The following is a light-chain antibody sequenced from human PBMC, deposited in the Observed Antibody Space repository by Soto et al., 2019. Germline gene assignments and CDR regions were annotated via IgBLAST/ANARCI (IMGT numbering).Light chain of an antibody. CDR3: QHSDNWPL. V-gene: IGKV3-15*01. CDR2: DVS. CDR1: QSVSTN. J-gene: IGKJ5*01. Sequence: EIVMTQSPATLSVSPGERATLSCRASQSVSTNLAWYLQKPGQAPRLVIYDVSSRVTSFPARFSGSGSETEFTLTISSLQSEDFAVYYCQHSDNWPLFGQGTRLEIK.